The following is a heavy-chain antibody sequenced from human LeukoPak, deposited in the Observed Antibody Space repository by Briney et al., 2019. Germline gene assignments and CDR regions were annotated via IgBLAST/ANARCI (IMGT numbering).Heavy chain of an antibody. CDR3: ARGNREYCSGGSCYRSWWFDP. D-gene: IGHD2-15*01. CDR2: INHSGST. Sequence: SETLSLTCAVYGGSFSGYYWSWIRQPPGKGPEWIGEINHSGSTNYNQSLKSRVTISVDTSKNQFSLKLSSVTAADTAVYYCARGNREYCSGGSCYRSWWFDPWGQGTLVTVSS. CDR1: GGSFSGYY. V-gene: IGHV4-34*01. J-gene: IGHJ5*02.